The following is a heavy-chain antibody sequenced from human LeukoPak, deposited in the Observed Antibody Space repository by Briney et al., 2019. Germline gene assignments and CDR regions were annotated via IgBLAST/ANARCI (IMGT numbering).Heavy chain of an antibody. Sequence: GGSLRLSCAASGFTVDSNYLSWVRQAPGKGLEWVSTIYTGGNTYYAASVKGRFTISRDFSKNTVFLHMNSLRAEDTAMYYCARGDDSGYYDYFDYWGQGALVTASS. V-gene: IGHV3-53*01. CDR1: GFTVDSNY. D-gene: IGHD3-22*01. J-gene: IGHJ4*02. CDR3: ARGDDSGYYDYFDY. CDR2: IYTGGNT.